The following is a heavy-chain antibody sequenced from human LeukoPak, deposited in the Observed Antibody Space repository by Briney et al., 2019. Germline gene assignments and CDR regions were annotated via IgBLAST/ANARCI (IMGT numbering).Heavy chain of an antibody. CDR2: INPNSGGT. Sequence: GASVKVSCKASGYTFTGYYMHWVRQAPGQGLEWTGWINPNSGGTNYAQRFQGRVTMTRDTSISTAYMELSRLRSDDTAVYYCARVLESGYSYGPMVYWFDPWGQGTLVTVSS. CDR1: GYTFTGYY. D-gene: IGHD5-18*01. J-gene: IGHJ5*02. CDR3: ARVLESGYSYGPMVYWFDP. V-gene: IGHV1-2*02.